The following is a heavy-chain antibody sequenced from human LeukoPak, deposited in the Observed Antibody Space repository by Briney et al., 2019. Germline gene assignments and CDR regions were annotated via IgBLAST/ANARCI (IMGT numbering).Heavy chain of an antibody. CDR2: IYNRGST. CDR3: AGGRDGYNLGY. Sequence: SETLSLTCSVSGGSISSSSNYWGWIRQPPGKGLEWIGNIYNRGSTYYNPSLKSRVTISVDTSKNQFSLNLSSVTAADTAVYYCAGGRDGYNLGYWGQGTLVTVSS. D-gene: IGHD5-24*01. V-gene: IGHV4-39*01. J-gene: IGHJ4*02. CDR1: GGSISSSSNY.